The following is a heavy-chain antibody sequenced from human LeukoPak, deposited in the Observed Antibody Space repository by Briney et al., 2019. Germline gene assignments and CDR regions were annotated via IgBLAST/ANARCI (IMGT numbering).Heavy chain of an antibody. CDR1: GYTFTSYG. D-gene: IGHD2-2*01. V-gene: IGHV1-18*01. Sequence: ASVKVSCKDSGYTFTSYGISWVRQAPGQGLEWMGWISAYNGNTNYAQKLQGRVTLTTDTSTSTAYMELRSLRSDDTAVYYCARVPAAMLGSYWFDPWGKETLVTVSS. J-gene: IGHJ5*02. CDR2: ISAYNGNT. CDR3: ARVPAAMLGSYWFDP.